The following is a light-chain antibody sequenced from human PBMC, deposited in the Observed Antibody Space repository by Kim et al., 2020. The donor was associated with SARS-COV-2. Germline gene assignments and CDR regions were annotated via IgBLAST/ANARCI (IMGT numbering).Light chain of an antibody. CDR2: KAS. CDR1: QSISSW. J-gene: IGKJ1*01. CDR3: RQYKSYPWT. V-gene: IGKV1-5*03. Sequence: DIQMTQSPSTLSASVGDRVTITCRASQSISSWLAWYQQKPGKAPNLLIYKASSLQSGVPSRFSGSGSGTEFTLTISSLQPDDFAIYYCRQYKSYPWTFGQGTKVDIK.